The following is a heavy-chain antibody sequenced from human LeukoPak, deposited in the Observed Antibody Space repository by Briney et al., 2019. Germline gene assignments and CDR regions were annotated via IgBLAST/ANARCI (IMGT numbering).Heavy chain of an antibody. J-gene: IGHJ4*02. V-gene: IGHV1-2*02. CDR1: GYTFTGYY. CDR3: ARVSRPYPLLGSFDY. Sequence: ASVKVSCKASGYTFTGYYMHWVRQAPGQGLEWMGWINPNSGGTNYAQKFQGRVTMTTDTSTSTAYMELRSLRSDDTAVYYCARVSRPYPLLGSFDYWGQGTLVTVSS. CDR2: INPNSGGT. D-gene: IGHD2-15*01.